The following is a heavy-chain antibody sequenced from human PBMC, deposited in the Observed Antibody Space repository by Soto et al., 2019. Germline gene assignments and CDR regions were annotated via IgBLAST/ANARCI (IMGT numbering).Heavy chain of an antibody. J-gene: IGHJ6*02. D-gene: IGHD5-18*01. CDR3: ASRGYSYGYGMDV. CDR2: IIPIFGTA. V-gene: IGHV1-69*06. Sequence: SVKVSCKTSGVAFSSYAISWVRQAPGQGLEWMGGIIPIFGTANYAQKFQGRVTITSDKSTSTAYMELSSLRSEDTAVYYCASRGYSYGYGMDVWGQGTTVTV. CDR1: GVAFSSYA.